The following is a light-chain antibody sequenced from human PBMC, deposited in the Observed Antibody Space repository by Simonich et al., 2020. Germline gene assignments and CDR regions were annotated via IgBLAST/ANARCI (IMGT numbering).Light chain of an antibody. Sequence: QLVLTQSPSASASLGASVKLTCTLSSGHSSYAIAWHQPQPEKGPRYLMKLNSDGSHSKGDGITDRFSGSSSGAERYLTISSLQSEDEADYYCQTWGTGVVFGGGTKLTVL. J-gene: IGLJ2*01. CDR1: SGHSSYA. CDR3: QTWGTGVV. V-gene: IGLV4-69*01. CDR2: LNSDGSH.